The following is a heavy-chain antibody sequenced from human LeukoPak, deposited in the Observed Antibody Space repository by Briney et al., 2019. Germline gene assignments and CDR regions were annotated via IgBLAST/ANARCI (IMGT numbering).Heavy chain of an antibody. CDR1: GGSISSSSYC. V-gene: IGHV4-39*07. D-gene: IGHD3-3*01. CDR3: AREGGFYRPLDY. Sequence: SETLSLTCTVSGGSISSSSYCWGWIRQPPGKGLEWIGSIYYSGSTYYNPSLKSRVTISVDTSKNQFSLKLSSVTAADTAVYYCAREGGFYRPLDYSGQGTLVTVSS. J-gene: IGHJ4*02. CDR2: IYYSGST.